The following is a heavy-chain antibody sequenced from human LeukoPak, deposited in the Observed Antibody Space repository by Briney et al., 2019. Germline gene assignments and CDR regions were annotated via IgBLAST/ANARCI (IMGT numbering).Heavy chain of an antibody. CDR1: GHTFSNYS. D-gene: IGHD3-3*01. CDR2: ISGSDGST. J-gene: IGHJ5*02. CDR3: AKDGYDFWSAYQIDL. Sequence: GGSLTLPCSASGHTFSNYSMTWLRQPPPKGLDWVSSISGSDGSTYYSDSVTGRFTISRDNSKNTLFLQMTSLRTDDTAVYYCAKDGYDFWSAYQIDLWGQGTLVTVSS. V-gene: IGHV3-23*01.